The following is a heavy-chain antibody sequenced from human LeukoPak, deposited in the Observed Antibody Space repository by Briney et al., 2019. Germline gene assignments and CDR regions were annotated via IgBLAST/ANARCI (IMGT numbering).Heavy chain of an antibody. CDR2: IWYDGSNK. J-gene: IGHJ4*02. CDR1: GFTFSNYG. Sequence: GGSLTLSCAASGFTFSNYGMHWVRQAPGKGLEWVAAIWYDGSNKYYGDSVKGRFTISRDNSKNTLYLQMNSLRAEDTAAYYCARAGYGDPHFDFWGQGTMLTVSS. D-gene: IGHD4-17*01. V-gene: IGHV3-33*01. CDR3: ARAGYGDPHFDF.